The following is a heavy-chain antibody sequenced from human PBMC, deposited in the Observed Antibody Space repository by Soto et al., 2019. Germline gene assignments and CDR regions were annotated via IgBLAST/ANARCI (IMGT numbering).Heavy chain of an antibody. CDR3: ARAEPGIAAAGIGDY. J-gene: IGHJ4*02. V-gene: IGHV4-59*01. CDR1: GGYISSYY. D-gene: IGHD6-13*01. Sequence: SETLSLTYSVSGGYISSYYWSWIRQPPGKGLEWIGYIYYSGGTNYAQKFQGWVTMTRDTSISTAYMELSRLRSDDTAVYYCARAEPGIAAAGIGDYWGQGTLVTVSS. CDR2: IYYSGGT.